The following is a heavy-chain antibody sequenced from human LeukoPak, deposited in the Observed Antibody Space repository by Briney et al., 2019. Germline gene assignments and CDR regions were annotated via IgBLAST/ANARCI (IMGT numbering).Heavy chain of an antibody. J-gene: IGHJ6*03. V-gene: IGHV5-51*01. D-gene: IGHD2/OR15-2a*01. Sequence: GESLKISCKGSGYSFTSYWIGWVRQMPGKGLEWMGIIHPGDSDTRYSPSFQGQVTISADKSISTAYLQWSSLKASDTAMYYCARLRALHYYYMDVWGKGTTVTVSS. CDR1: GYSFTSYW. CDR2: IHPGDSDT. CDR3: ARLRALHYYYMDV.